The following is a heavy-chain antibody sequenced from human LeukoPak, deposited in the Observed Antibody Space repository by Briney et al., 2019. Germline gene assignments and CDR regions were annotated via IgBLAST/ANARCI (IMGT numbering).Heavy chain of an antibody. Sequence: GGSLRLSCAASGFTFSDYNMYWVRQAPGKGLECVSFIGTSSGTIHNADSVEGRFTISRDNAKNSLYLQMNSLRAEDTAVYYCASYGYYYDSSGYYYVWGQGTLVTVSS. CDR3: ASYGYYYDSSGYYYV. V-gene: IGHV3-48*01. CDR1: GFTFSDYN. CDR2: IGTSSGTI. J-gene: IGHJ4*02. D-gene: IGHD3-22*01.